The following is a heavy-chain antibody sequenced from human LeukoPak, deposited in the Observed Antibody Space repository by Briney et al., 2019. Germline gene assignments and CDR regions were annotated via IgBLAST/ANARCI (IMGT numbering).Heavy chain of an antibody. J-gene: IGHJ6*02. CDR3: ARESSGWYTYYYYYGMDV. D-gene: IGHD6-19*01. Sequence: GGSLRLSCAASGFTFSSYWMHWVRQAPGKGLVWVSRINSDGSSTSYADSVKGRFTISRDNAKNTLYLQMNSLRAEDTAVYYCARESSGWYTYYYYYGMDVWGQGTTVTVSS. CDR2: INSDGSST. V-gene: IGHV3-74*01. CDR1: GFTFSSYW.